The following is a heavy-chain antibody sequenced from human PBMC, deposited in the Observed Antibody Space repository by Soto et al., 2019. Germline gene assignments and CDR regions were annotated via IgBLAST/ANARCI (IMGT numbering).Heavy chain of an antibody. J-gene: IGHJ6*03. V-gene: IGHV1-2*04. CDR2: INPNSGVT. CDR1: GDSFTGYY. Sequence: QVQLVQSGAEVKKPGASVTVSCRASGDSFTGYYMHWVRQAPGQGLEWMGWINPNSGVTKYAQKCQGWVTMTRGTSMRTVYMGLSRLRSDDTAVYYCARASGAATAALDYYYFCMDVWGTGTTVTVSS. D-gene: IGHD1-26*01. CDR3: ARASGAATAALDYYYFCMDV.